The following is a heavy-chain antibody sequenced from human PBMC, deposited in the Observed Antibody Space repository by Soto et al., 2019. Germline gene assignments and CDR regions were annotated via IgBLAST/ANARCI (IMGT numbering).Heavy chain of an antibody. CDR1: GYTFTSYG. CDR2: ISAYNGNT. D-gene: IGHD3-22*01. V-gene: IGHV1-18*01. CDR3: ARHDSSGYYYDFDY. Sequence: QVQLVQSGAEVKKPGASVKVSCKASGYTFTSYGISWVRQAPGQGLEGMGWISAYNGNTNYAQKLQGRVTMTTDTSTSTADMELESLRAGDTAVYYCARHDSSGYYYDFDYWGQGTLVTVSS. J-gene: IGHJ4*02.